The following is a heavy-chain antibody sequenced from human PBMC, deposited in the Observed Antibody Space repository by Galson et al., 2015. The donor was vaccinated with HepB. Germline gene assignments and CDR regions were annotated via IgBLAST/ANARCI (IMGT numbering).Heavy chain of an antibody. CDR3: ARDNPVLLWFGYFDL. CDR1: GFTFSDYY. V-gene: IGHV3-11*06. J-gene: IGHJ2*01. Sequence: SLRLSCAASGFTFSDYYMSWIRQAPGKGLEWVSYISSSSYTNYADSVKGRFTISRDNAKNSLYLQMNSLRAEDTAVYYCARDNPVLLWFGYFDLWGRGTLVTVSS. D-gene: IGHD3-10*01. CDR2: ISSSSYT.